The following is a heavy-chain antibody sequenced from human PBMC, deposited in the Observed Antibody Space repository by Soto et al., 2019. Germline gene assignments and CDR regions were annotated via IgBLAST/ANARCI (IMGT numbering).Heavy chain of an antibody. CDR2: IIPILGIA. CDR3: ARDRGSVVPEYSSPPSDY. Sequence: ASVKVSCKASGGTFSSYTISWVRQAPGQGLEWMGRIIPILGIANYAQKFQGRVTITADKSTCTAYMELSSLGSEDTAVYYCARDRGSVVPEYSSPPSDYWGQGTLVTVSS. D-gene: IGHD6-6*01. J-gene: IGHJ4*02. V-gene: IGHV1-69*04. CDR1: GGTFSSYT.